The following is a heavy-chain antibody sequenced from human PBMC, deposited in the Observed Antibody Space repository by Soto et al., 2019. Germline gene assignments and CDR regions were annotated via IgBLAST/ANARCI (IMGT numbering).Heavy chain of an antibody. V-gene: IGHV4-34*01. CDR1: GLSFSGYY. Sequence: SETLSLTCAFYGLSFSGYYWTLIRQPPGTGLEWIGEINHSGSTNYNPSLKSRVTISVDTSKNQFSLKLTSVTAADTAVYYCARDKITGLFDYWGRGTLVTVSS. CDR2: INHSGST. CDR3: ARDKITGLFDY. J-gene: IGHJ4*02. D-gene: IGHD2-8*02.